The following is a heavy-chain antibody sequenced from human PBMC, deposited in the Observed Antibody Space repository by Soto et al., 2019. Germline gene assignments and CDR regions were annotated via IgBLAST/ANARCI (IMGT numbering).Heavy chain of an antibody. Sequence: EVQLVESGGGLVKPGGSLRLSCAASGFTFSSYSMNWVRQAPGKGLEWVASISSSSSYIYYADSVKGRFTISRDNAKNSLYLQMNSLRAEDTAVYYCARDGTTVTPDNWFDPLGQGTLVTVSS. CDR2: ISSSSSYI. J-gene: IGHJ5*02. V-gene: IGHV3-21*01. CDR1: GFTFSSYS. D-gene: IGHD4-17*01. CDR3: ARDGTTVTPDNWFDP.